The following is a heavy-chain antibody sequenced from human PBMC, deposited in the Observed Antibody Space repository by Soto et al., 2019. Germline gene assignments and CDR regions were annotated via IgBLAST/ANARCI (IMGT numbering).Heavy chain of an antibody. CDR2: IIPIFGTA. CDR1: GGTFSSYA. V-gene: IGHV1-69*01. CDR3: ARVPSSIAARNNWFDP. J-gene: IGHJ5*02. Sequence: KVSCKASGGTFSSYAISWVRQAPGQGLEWMGGIIPIFGTANYAQKFQGRVTITADESTSTAYTELSSLRSEDTAVYYCARVPSSIAARNNWFDPWGQGTLVTVSS. D-gene: IGHD6-6*01.